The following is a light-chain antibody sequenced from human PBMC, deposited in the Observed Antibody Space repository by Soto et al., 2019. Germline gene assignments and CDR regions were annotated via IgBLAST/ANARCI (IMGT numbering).Light chain of an antibody. CDR1: QSVRRK. J-gene: IGKJ5*01. CDR3: QQYNKWHPIT. Sequence: EIVMTQSPSTLSVSAGEGASLSCRASQSVRRKLAWYQQKPGQAPRLLILGASTRATGIPARFSGSGSGTEFTLTISSLQSEDFAVHYCQQYNKWHPITFGQGTRLEIK. CDR2: GAS. V-gene: IGKV3-15*01.